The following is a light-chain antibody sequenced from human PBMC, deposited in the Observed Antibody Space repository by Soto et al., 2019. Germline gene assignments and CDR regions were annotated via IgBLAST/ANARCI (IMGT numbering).Light chain of an antibody. CDR3: SSYTTRSTLVV. CDR2: DVS. CDR1: SSDVGGYDF. J-gene: IGLJ2*01. V-gene: IGLV2-14*03. Sequence: QSALTQPASVSGSPGQSITISCTGTSSDVGGYDFVSWYQQHPGKAPKLMIYDVSNRPSGVPSRFSGSKSGNSASLTISGLQAEDEADYYCSSYTTRSTLVVFGGGTKLTVL.